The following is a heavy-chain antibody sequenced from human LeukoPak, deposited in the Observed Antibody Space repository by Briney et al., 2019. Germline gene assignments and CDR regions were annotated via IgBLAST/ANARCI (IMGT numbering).Heavy chain of an antibody. J-gene: IGHJ4*02. Sequence: GGSLRLSCAASGFILSNYAMNWVRQAPGKGLEWVSVISDSGDKTLYADSVKGRFTISRDISKNTLYLQMNSLRAEDTAVYYCAKGGIVGATTLWGQGTLVTVSS. D-gene: IGHD1-26*01. CDR2: ISDSGDKT. V-gene: IGHV3-23*01. CDR3: AKGGIVGATTL. CDR1: GFILSNYA.